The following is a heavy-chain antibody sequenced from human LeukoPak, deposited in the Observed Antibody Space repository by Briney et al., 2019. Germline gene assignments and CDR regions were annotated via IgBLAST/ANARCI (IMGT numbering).Heavy chain of an antibody. CDR3: AKETPATTVTSFDP. Sequence: ASVKVSCKASGYTFTDYYMHWVRQAPGQGLEWMGWINPNSGGTNYVQKFQGRVTMTRDTSISTAYMELSRLRSEDTAVYYCAKETPATTVTSFDPWGQGTLVTVSS. CDR1: GYTFTDYY. J-gene: IGHJ5*02. CDR2: INPNSGGT. V-gene: IGHV1-2*02. D-gene: IGHD4-17*01.